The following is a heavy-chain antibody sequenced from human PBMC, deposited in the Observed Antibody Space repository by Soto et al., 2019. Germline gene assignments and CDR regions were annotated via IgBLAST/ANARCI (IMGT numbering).Heavy chain of an antibody. CDR1: GDSITTNGYY. V-gene: IGHV4-39*01. Sequence: TLSLTCSVSGDSITTNGYYWGWIRQPPGKGLQWIGNVYWTGSTFSHPSLTSRVFISVDTSKNEFSLRLTSVTAADTAVYYCARLHYTYGLLIDYWGQGTLVTVSS. D-gene: IGHD2-8*01. CDR2: VYWTGST. J-gene: IGHJ4*02. CDR3: ARLHYTYGLLIDY.